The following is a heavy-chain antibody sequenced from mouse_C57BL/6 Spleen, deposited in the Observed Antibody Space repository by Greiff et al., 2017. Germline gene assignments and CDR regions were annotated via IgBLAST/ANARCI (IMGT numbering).Heavy chain of an antibody. CDR2: ISSGSSTI. J-gene: IGHJ4*01. CDR3: AKPDYYGSSYEDY. CDR1: GFTFSDYG. D-gene: IGHD1-1*01. Sequence: DVMLVESGGGLVKPGGSLKLSCAASGFTFSDYGMHWVRQAPEKGLEWVAYISSGSSTIYYADTVKGRFTISRDNAKNTLFLQMTSLRSEDTAMYYCAKPDYYGSSYEDYWGQGTSVTVSS. V-gene: IGHV5-17*01.